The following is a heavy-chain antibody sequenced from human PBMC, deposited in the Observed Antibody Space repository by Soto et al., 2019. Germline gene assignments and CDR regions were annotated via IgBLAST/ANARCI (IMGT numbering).Heavy chain of an antibody. CDR1: GFTFSSYA. D-gene: IGHD3-22*01. J-gene: IGHJ4*02. CDR2: ISYDGSNK. CDR3: ARGDARYYDSSGDNVARYYDSSGSRVRALDY. Sequence: GGSLRLSCAASGFTFSSYAMHWVRQAPGKGLEWVAVISYDGSNKYYADSVKGRFTISRDNSKNTLYLQMNSLRAEDTAVYYCARGDARYYDSSGDNVARYYDSSGSRVRALDYWGQGTLVTVSS. V-gene: IGHV3-30-3*01.